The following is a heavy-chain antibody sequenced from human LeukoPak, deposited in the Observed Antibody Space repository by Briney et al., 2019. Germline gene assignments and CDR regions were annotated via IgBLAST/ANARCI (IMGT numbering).Heavy chain of an antibody. D-gene: IGHD5-12*01. CDR3: ARVLPCSPRGYSGYGCYFDY. J-gene: IGHJ4*02. CDR1: GFTFSNYW. CDR2: IKQDGSEK. V-gene: IGHV3-7*01. Sequence: PGGSLRLSCAASGFTFSNYWMTWVRQPPGKGLEWVANIKQDGSEKYYVDSVKGRFTISRDNTKNSLYLQMNSLRAEDTAVYYCARVLPCSPRGYSGYGCYFDYWGQGTLVTVSS.